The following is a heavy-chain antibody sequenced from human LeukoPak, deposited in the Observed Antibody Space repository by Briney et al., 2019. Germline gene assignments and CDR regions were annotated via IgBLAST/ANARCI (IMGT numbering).Heavy chain of an antibody. Sequence: GESLKISCKGSGYRFTSYWIGWVRQMPGKGLEWMGIIYPGDSDTTYSPCFQGQVTISADKSISTAYLQWSSLKASDTAMYYCAGRDGYCSSTSCYADYYYGMDVWGQGTTVTVSS. J-gene: IGHJ6*02. CDR1: GYRFTSYW. CDR2: IYPGDSDT. CDR3: AGRDGYCSSTSCYADYYYGMDV. D-gene: IGHD2-2*01. V-gene: IGHV5-51*01.